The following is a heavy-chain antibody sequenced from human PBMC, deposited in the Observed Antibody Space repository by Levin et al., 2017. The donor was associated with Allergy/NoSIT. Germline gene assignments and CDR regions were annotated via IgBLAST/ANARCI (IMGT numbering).Heavy chain of an antibody. V-gene: IGHV4-4*02. D-gene: IGHD3-22*01. CDR2: IYHSGST. Sequence: SETLSLTCAVSGGSISSSNWWSWVRQPPGKGLEWLGEIYHSGSTNYNPSLKSRVTISVDKSKNQFSLKLSSVTAADTAVYYCARVCYDSSGYYSLYYYYYGMDVWGQGTTVTVSS. J-gene: IGHJ6*02. CDR3: ARVCYDSSGYYSLYYYYYGMDV. CDR1: GGSISSSNW.